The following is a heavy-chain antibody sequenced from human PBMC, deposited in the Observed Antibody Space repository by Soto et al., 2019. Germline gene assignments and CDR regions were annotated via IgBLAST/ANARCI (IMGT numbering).Heavy chain of an antibody. V-gene: IGHV4-4*07. D-gene: IGHD3-3*01. Sequence: SETLSLTCSVSGGTISGYYWTWIRQPAGKGLEWIGRIYSSGNTKYNPSLQSRVTMSLDTSNNQFSLRLTSVTAADTAVYYCARGQRFSDWFDTWGQGTLVPVSP. J-gene: IGHJ5*02. CDR1: GGTISGYY. CDR3: ARGQRFSDWFDT. CDR2: IYSSGNT.